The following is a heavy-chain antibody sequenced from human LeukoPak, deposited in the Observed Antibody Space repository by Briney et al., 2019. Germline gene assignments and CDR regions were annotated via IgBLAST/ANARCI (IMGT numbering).Heavy chain of an antibody. D-gene: IGHD6-13*01. Sequence: ASVKVSCKASGGTFSSYAISWVRQAPGQGLEWMGRIIPILGIANYAQKFQGRVTITADKSTSTAYMELNSLRSEDTAVYYCARSPTQQLNGMDVWGQGTTVTVSS. V-gene: IGHV1-69*04. CDR2: IIPILGIA. J-gene: IGHJ6*02. CDR3: ARSPTQQLNGMDV. CDR1: GGTFSSYA.